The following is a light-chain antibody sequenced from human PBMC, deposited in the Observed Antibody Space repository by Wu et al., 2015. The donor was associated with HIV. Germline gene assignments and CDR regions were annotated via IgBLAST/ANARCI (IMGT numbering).Light chain of an antibody. CDR2: GAS. Sequence: EIVLTQSPGTLSLSPGERATLSCRASQSVSSSYLAWYQQKPGQAPRLPIYGASSRATGIPDRFSGSGSGTDFTLTISRLEPEDFAVYYCQQYGSSPLTFGPGTRVEIK. J-gene: IGKJ3*01. V-gene: IGKV3-20*01. CDR3: QQYGSSPLT. CDR1: QSVSSSY.